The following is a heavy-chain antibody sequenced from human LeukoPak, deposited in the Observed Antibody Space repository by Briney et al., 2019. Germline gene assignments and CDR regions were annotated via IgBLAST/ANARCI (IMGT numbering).Heavy chain of an antibody. CDR1: GFTFSSYS. CDR3: ARGSYGDYDFVGNGWFDP. CDR2: ISSSSSYI. V-gene: IGHV3-21*01. Sequence: GGSLRLSCAASGFTFSSYSMNWVRQAPGKGLEWVSSISSSSSYIYYADSVKGRFTISRDNAKNSLYLQMNSLRAEDTAVYYCARGSYGDYDFVGNGWFDPWGQGTLVIVSS. D-gene: IGHD4-17*01. J-gene: IGHJ5*02.